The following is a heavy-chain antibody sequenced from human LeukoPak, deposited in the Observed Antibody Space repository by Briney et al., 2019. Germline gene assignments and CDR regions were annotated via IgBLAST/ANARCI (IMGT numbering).Heavy chain of an antibody. D-gene: IGHD3-3*01. CDR1: GFTFSSYG. Sequence: QSGGSLRLSCAASGFTFSSYGMHWVRQAPGKGLEWVAVISYDGSNKYYADSVKGRFTISRDNAKNSLYLQMNSLRAEDTAVYYCARDRHDFWSGYQGGFDYWGQGTLVTVSS. J-gene: IGHJ4*02. CDR2: ISYDGSNK. CDR3: ARDRHDFWSGYQGGFDY. V-gene: IGHV3-30*03.